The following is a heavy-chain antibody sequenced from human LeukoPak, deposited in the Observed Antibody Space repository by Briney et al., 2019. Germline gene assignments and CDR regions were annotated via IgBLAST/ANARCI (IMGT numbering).Heavy chain of an antibody. V-gene: IGHV1-69*04. D-gene: IGHD2-2*02. CDR3: GRDRDSSSTSFYTRYIQEGANYYYYGMDV. Sequence: SVKLCCKAAGATFSSYAISWVRQAPGQGLEWMGRIIPIFGIANYAQKFPGRVTITAAKSTSTASMELSSLRSEDTAEYYCGRDRDSSSTSFYTRYIQEGANYYYYGMDVWGQGTTVTVSS. CDR2: IIPIFGIA. CDR1: GATFSSYA. J-gene: IGHJ6*02.